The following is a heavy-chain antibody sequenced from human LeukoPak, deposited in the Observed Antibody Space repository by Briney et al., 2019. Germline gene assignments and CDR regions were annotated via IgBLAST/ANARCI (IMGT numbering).Heavy chain of an antibody. CDR2: ISAYNGNT. D-gene: IGHD2-2*01. J-gene: IGHJ5*02. V-gene: IGHV1-18*01. Sequence: ASVKVSCKASGYTFTSYGISWVRQAPGQGLEWMGWISAYNGNTNYAQKLQGRVTMTTDTSTSTAYMEPRSLRSDDTAVYYCARALHCSGTSCYPWFDPWGQGTLVTVSS. CDR3: ARALHCSGTSCYPWFDP. CDR1: GYTFTSYG.